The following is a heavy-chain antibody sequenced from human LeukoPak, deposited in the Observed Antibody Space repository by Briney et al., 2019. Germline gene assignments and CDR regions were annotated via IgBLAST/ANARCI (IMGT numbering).Heavy chain of an antibody. CDR1: GGSISSYY. CDR2: IYYSGST. Sequence: SETLSLTCTVSGGSISSYYWSWIRQPPGKGLEWIGYIYYSGSTNYNPSLKSRVTISVDTSKNQFSLKLSSVTAADTAVYHCARVGMYDSSGYYSIGLNYWGQGTLVTVSS. V-gene: IGHV4-59*01. D-gene: IGHD3-22*01. J-gene: IGHJ4*02. CDR3: ARVGMYDSSGYYSIGLNY.